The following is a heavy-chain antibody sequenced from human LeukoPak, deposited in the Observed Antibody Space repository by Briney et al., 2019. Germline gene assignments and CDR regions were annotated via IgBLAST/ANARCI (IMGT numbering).Heavy chain of an antibody. Sequence: PSETLSLTCTVSGGSISSSSYYWGWIRQPPGKGLEWIGSIYYSGSTYYNPSLKSRVTISVDTSKNQFSLKLSSVTAADTAVYYCARGRYCTSSSCSDFDYWGQGTLVTVSS. CDR3: ARGRYCTSSSCSDFDY. J-gene: IGHJ4*02. CDR2: IYYSGST. D-gene: IGHD2-2*01. CDR1: GGSISSSSYY. V-gene: IGHV4-39*07.